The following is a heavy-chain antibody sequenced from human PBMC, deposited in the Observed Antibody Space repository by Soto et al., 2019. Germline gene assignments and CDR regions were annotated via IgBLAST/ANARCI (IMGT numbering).Heavy chain of an antibody. V-gene: IGHV1-69*13. CDR1: GGTFSSYA. J-gene: IGHJ6*02. D-gene: IGHD3-9*01. CDR2: IIPIFGTA. CDR3: ARAFELVPRHRNYYYGMDV. Sequence: ASVKVSCKASGGTFSSYAISWVRQAPGQGLEWMGGIIPIFGTANYAQKFQGRVTITADESTSTAYMELSSLRSEDTAVYYCARAFELVPRHRNYYYGMDVWGQGTTVTVSS.